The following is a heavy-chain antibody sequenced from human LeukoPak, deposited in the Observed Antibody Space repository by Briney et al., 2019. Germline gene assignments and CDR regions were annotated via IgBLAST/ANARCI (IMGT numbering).Heavy chain of an antibody. CDR3: ARALYGVPYYFDY. CDR1: GGSLSGYY. CDR2: INHSGST. Sequence: SETLSLTCAVYGGSLSGYYWSWIRQPPGKGLEWIGEINHSGSTNYNPSLKSRVTISVDTSKNQFSLKLSSVTAADTAVYYCARALYGVPYYFDYWGQGTLVTVSS. J-gene: IGHJ4*02. V-gene: IGHV4-34*01. D-gene: IGHD4-17*01.